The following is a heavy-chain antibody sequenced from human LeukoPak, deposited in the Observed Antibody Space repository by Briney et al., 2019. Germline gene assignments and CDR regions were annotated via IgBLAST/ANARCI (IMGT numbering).Heavy chain of an antibody. J-gene: IGHJ4*02. CDR2: SYHSGGT. V-gene: IGHV4-4*02. Sequence: SGTLSLTCAVSGGSISSSNWWRWFRQPPGKGLEWSGESYHSGGTNYNPSLKSRVTISVAKSKNTFSLKLSSVTAADPAVYYCARYVSAGVPILDYWGQGTLVTVSS. D-gene: IGHD3-10*01. CDR1: GGSISSSNW. CDR3: ARYVSAGVPILDY.